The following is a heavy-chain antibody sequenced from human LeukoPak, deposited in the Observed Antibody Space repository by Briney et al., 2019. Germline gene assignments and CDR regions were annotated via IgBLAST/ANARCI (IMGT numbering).Heavy chain of an antibody. CDR1: GGSISSGGYY. Sequence: SETLSLTCTVSGGSISSGGYYWSWIRQHPGKGLEWIGCIYYSGSTYYNPSLKSRVTISVDTSKNQFSLKLSSVTAADTAVYYCATLTPYYDSSGYYNWFDPWGQGTLVTVSS. D-gene: IGHD3-22*01. CDR3: ATLTPYYDSSGYYNWFDP. V-gene: IGHV4-31*03. CDR2: IYYSGST. J-gene: IGHJ5*02.